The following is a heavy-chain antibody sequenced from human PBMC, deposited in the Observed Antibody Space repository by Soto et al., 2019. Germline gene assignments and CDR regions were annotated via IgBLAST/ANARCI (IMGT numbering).Heavy chain of an antibody. V-gene: IGHV4-59*01. CDR3: GRIPVTGHRIYYFDY. J-gene: IGHJ4*02. CDR1: GGSISGYS. D-gene: IGHD2-21*02. Sequence: QVQLQESGPGLVKPSETLSLTCTVSGGSISGYSWTWIRQPPGKGLEWIGYIHYSGNTNYNPSLKSRGSISVDTPKNQFSLKLSSVTAADTALYYCGRIPVTGHRIYYFDYWGQGTPVTVSS. CDR2: IHYSGNT.